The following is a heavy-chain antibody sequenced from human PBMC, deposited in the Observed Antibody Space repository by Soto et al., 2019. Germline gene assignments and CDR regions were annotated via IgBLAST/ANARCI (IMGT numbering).Heavy chain of an antibody. CDR1: GFTFSSYW. Sequence: GGSLRLSCAASGFTFSSYWMSWVRQAPGKGLEWVANIKQDGSEKYYVDSVKGRFTISRDNAKNSLYLQMNSLRAEDTAVYYCARGRPNSSGYYFDYWGQGTLVTVSS. V-gene: IGHV3-7*01. J-gene: IGHJ4*02. CDR2: IKQDGSEK. CDR3: ARGRPNSSGYYFDY. D-gene: IGHD3-22*01.